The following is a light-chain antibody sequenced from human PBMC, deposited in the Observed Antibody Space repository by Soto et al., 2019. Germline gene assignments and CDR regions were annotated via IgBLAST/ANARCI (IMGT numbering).Light chain of an antibody. J-gene: IGKJ1*01. CDR2: GAS. CDR3: QQYNIWPLA. V-gene: IGKV3-15*01. Sequence: EIVMTQSPATLSVSPGERATLSCRASQSVSNKLAWYQQKPGQAPRLLIYGASSRATGIPARFSGGGSGTEFTITISSLKSGDFAVYYCQQYNIWPLAFGQGTKVEIK. CDR1: QSVSNK.